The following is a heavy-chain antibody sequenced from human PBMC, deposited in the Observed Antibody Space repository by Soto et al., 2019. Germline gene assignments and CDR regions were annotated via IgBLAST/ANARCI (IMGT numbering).Heavy chain of an antibody. D-gene: IGHD2-2*01. CDR3: ARVPDR. J-gene: IGHJ5*02. Sequence: SETLSLTCAVSGGSISSGGYSWSWIRQPPGKGLEWIGYIYHSGSTYYNPSLKSRVTISVDRSKNQFSLKLSSVTAAVTAVYYCARVPDRWGPGTLVTVFS. CDR2: IYHSGST. CDR1: GGSISSGGYS. V-gene: IGHV4-30-2*01.